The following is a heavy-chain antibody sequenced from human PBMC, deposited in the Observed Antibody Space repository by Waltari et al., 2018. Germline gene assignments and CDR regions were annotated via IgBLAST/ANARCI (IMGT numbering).Heavy chain of an antibody. Sequence: VQLQESGPGLVKPSETLSLTCAVSGYSISSGYYWGWIRQPPGKGLEWIGSIYESGTTYYNPSLNRRATISVDTAKNQFSLKLSAETAADTAVYYCASRSGWRRDAFDIWGQGTMVTVSS. D-gene: IGHD6-19*01. J-gene: IGHJ3*02. V-gene: IGHV4-38-2*01. CDR3: ASRSGWRRDAFDI. CDR2: IYESGTT. CDR1: GYSISSGYY.